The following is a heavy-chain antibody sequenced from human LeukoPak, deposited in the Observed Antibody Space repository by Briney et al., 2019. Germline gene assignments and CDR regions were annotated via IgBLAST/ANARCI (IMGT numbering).Heavy chain of an antibody. CDR2: ISAYNGNT. D-gene: IGHD3-22*01. Sequence: RASVKVSCKASGGTFSSYAISWVRQAPGQGLEWMGWISAYNGNTNYAQKLQGRVTMTTDTSTSTAYMELRSLRSDDTAVYYCARGIKGGRTMIGAYYYYGMDVWGQGTTVTVSS. V-gene: IGHV1-18*01. CDR1: GGTFSSYA. J-gene: IGHJ6*02. CDR3: ARGIKGGRTMIGAYYYYGMDV.